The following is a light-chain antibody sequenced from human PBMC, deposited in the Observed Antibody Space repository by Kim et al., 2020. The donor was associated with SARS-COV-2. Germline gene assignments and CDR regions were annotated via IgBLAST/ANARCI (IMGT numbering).Light chain of an antibody. Sequence: QAVTISCTGTSSDVGDYNYVSWYQLHPGTAPKLIIHEVNKRPSGVPDRFSGSKSGNTASLTVSGLQAEDEADYYCSSFALSNIVFGGGTQLTVL. J-gene: IGLJ3*02. CDR1: SSDVGDYNY. CDR2: EVN. V-gene: IGLV2-8*01. CDR3: SSFALSNIV.